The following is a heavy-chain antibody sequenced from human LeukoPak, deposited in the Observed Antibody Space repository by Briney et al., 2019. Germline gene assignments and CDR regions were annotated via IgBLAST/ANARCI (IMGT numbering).Heavy chain of an antibody. J-gene: IGHJ4*02. CDR3: VRGDGDLFDY. V-gene: IGHV3-21*06. CDR1: GFTFRSYN. Sequence: GGSLRLPCAASGFTFRSYNMNWVRQAPGKGLEWVSFISKTTANIYYGDSVRGRFTISRDNAKNSIHLQMSSLRAEDSAVYYCVRGDGDLFDYWGQGTLVSVSS. D-gene: IGHD4-17*01. CDR2: ISKTTANI.